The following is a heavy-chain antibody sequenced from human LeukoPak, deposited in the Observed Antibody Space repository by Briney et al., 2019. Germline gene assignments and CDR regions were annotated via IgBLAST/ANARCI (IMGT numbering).Heavy chain of an antibody. J-gene: IGHJ3*02. CDR3: AKASGVPWADYAFDI. CDR2: ISYDGSNK. Sequence: GSLRLSCAASGFTFSSFVMNWVRQAPGKGLEWVAVISYDGSNKYYADSVKGRITISRDNSKNTLYLQMNSLRAEDTAVYYCAKASGVPWADYAFDIWGQGTMVTVSS. V-gene: IGHV3-30*18. CDR1: GFTFSSFV. D-gene: IGHD3-10*01.